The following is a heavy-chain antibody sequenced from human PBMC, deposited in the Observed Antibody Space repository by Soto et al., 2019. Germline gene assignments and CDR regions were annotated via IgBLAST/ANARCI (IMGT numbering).Heavy chain of an antibody. CDR3: ARHDYADRVFDI. CDR1: GGSVRSGSYY. Sequence: PSETLSLTCTVSGGSVRSGSYYWSWIRQTPGNGLEWIGYIQYSGDTTYNPSLKGRVTISVDTYKNQFSLKLASVTAADTALYYCARHDYADRVFDIWGQGTMVTVPS. CDR2: IQYSGDT. V-gene: IGHV4-61*01. J-gene: IGHJ3*02. D-gene: IGHD5-12*01.